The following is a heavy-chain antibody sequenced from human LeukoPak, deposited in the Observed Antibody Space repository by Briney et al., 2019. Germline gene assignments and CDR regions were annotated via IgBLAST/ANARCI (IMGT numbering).Heavy chain of an antibody. J-gene: IGHJ6*03. CDR1: GYTFTSYD. V-gene: IGHV1-8*01. CDR2: MNPNSGNT. Sequence: APVKVSCKASGYTFTSYDINWVRQATGQGLEWMGWMNPNSGNTGYAQKFQGRVTMTRNTSISTAYMELSSLRSEDTAVYYCARRPLAGTSPLYYYYYMDVWGKGTTVTVSS. CDR3: ARRPLAGTSPLYYYYYMDV. D-gene: IGHD6-19*01.